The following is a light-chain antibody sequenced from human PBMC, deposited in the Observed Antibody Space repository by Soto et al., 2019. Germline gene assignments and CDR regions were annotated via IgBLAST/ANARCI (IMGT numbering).Light chain of an antibody. CDR1: SGHSSYI. J-gene: IGLJ2*01. CDR3: ETWDTNTRV. Sequence: QPVLTQSSSASAYLGSSVKLTCTLSSGHSSYIIAWHQQQPGKAPRYLMNLEGGGSYNKGSGVPDRFSGSSSGADRYLTISNLQSEGEADYYCETWDTNTRVFGGGTKLTVL. CDR2: LEGGGSY. V-gene: IGLV4-60*03.